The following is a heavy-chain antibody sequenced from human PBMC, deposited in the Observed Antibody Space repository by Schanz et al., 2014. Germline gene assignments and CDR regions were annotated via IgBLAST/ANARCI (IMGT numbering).Heavy chain of an antibody. CDR2: FHHEDGDT. D-gene: IGHD5-18*01. CDR1: GYSLNELS. CDR3: ATGTSRAWFYSDVDV. J-gene: IGHJ6*02. Sequence: QVQLVQSGAEVKKPGASVKVSCKVSGYSLNELSMHWVRQAPGRGLEWMGGFHHEDGDTVYAQKFQGRVIMTEDTSTATAYVELSRLTSEDTSVYYCATGTSRAWFYSDVDVWGQGTTVTVSS. V-gene: IGHV1-24*01.